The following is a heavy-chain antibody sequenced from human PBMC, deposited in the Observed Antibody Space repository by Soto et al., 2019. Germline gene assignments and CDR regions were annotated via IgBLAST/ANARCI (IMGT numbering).Heavy chain of an antibody. CDR2: IYYSGST. D-gene: IGHD4-4*01. J-gene: IGHJ5*02. Sequence: SETLSLTCTVSGGSISSSSYYWGWIRQPPGKGLEWIGSIYYSGSTYYNPSLKSRVTISVDTSKNQFSLKLSSVTAADTAVYYCARGWSTVEWLDPWGQGTLVTVSS. CDR1: GGSISSSSYY. V-gene: IGHV4-39*01. CDR3: ARGWSTVEWLDP.